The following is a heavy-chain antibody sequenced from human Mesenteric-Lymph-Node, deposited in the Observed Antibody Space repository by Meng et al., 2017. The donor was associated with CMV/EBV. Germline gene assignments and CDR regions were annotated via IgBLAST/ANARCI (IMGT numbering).Heavy chain of an antibody. V-gene: IGHV3-48*04. Sequence: GESLKISCAASGFTFSSYWMSWVRQAPGKGLEWVSYITTSGSTTYYADSVKGRFTISRDNARNSLYLEMNSLRVEDTAVYYCARETVELDYWGQGTLVTVSS. CDR1: GFTFSSYW. CDR3: ARETVELDY. CDR2: ITTSGSTT. D-gene: IGHD1-7*01. J-gene: IGHJ4*02.